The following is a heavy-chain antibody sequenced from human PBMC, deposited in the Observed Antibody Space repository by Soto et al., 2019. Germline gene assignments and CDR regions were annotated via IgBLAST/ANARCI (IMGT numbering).Heavy chain of an antibody. CDR1: GGTFSSYA. CDR2: IIPIFGTA. J-gene: IGHJ6*02. V-gene: IGHV1-69*13. Sequence: ASVKVSCKASGGTFSSYAISWVRQAPGQGLEWMGGIIPIFGTANYAQKFQGRVTITADESTSTAYMELSSLRSEDTAVYYCARDIAARGYYYYGMDVWGQGTTVTVSS. D-gene: IGHD6-13*01. CDR3: ARDIAARGYYYYGMDV.